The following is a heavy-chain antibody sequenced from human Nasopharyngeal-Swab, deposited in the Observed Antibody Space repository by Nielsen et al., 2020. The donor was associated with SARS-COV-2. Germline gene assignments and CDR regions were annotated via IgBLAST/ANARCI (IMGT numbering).Heavy chain of an antibody. D-gene: IGHD6-6*01. CDR2: IWYDGSNE. J-gene: IGHJ4*02. CDR3: ARDHYSSSSGPSNFDY. Sequence: GGSLRLSCAASGFTFSSYGMHWVRQAPGKGLEWVAVIWYDGSNEYYADSVKGRFTISRDNFKNTLYLQMNSLRVEDTAVYYCARDHYSSSSGPSNFDYWGQGTLVTVSS. CDR1: GFTFSSYG. V-gene: IGHV3-33*01.